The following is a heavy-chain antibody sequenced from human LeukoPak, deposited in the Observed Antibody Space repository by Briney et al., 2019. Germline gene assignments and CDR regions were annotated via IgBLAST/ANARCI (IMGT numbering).Heavy chain of an antibody. CDR2: IYYSGST. J-gene: IGHJ5*02. D-gene: IGHD3-3*01. CDR1: GGSISSYY. Sequence: SETLSLTCTVSGGSISSYYWSWIRQPPGKGLEWIGYIYYSGSTNYNPSLKSRVTISVDTSKNQFSLKLSSVTAADTAVYYCARSYYDFWSGYSRWFDPWGQGTLVTVSS. V-gene: IGHV4-59*01. CDR3: ARSYYDFWSGYSRWFDP.